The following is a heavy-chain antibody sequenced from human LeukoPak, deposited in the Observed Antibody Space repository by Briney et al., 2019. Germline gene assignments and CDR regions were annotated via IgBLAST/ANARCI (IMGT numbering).Heavy chain of an antibody. J-gene: IGHJ4*02. Sequence: SETLSLTCTVSGGSISSSSYYWSWIRQHPGKGLEWIGYIYYSGSTYYNPSLKSRVTISVDTSKNQFSLKLSSVTAADTAVYYCARAEVTAPGIFDYWGQGTLVTVSS. V-gene: IGHV4-31*03. D-gene: IGHD2-2*01. CDR3: ARAEVTAPGIFDY. CDR1: GGSISSSSYY. CDR2: IYYSGST.